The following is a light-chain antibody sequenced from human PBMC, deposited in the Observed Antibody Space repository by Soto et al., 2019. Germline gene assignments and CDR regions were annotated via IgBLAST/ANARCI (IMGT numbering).Light chain of an antibody. V-gene: IGLV1-47*01. J-gene: IGLJ1*01. CDR3: TSYTSNTALV. Sequence: QSVLTQPPSASGTPGQRVTISCSGSSSNIGSNYVYWYQQLPGTAPKLLIYRNNQRPSGVPDRFSGSKSGTSASLAISGLRSEDEADYHCTSYTSNTALVFGTGPKVTVL. CDR1: SSNIGSNY. CDR2: RNN.